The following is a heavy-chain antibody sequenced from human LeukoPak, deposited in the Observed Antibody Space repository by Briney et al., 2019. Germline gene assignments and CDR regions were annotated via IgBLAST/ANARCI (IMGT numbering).Heavy chain of an antibody. Sequence: GGSLRLSCAASGFTISSYSMNWVRQAPGKGLEWVSFINERSSIISYADSVEGRFTISRDNAKNSLYLQMNSLRVEDTAVYYCTRGTIMDVWGKGTTVTVSS. J-gene: IGHJ6*04. D-gene: IGHD4/OR15-4a*01. CDR1: GFTISSYS. CDR3: TRGTIMDV. V-gene: IGHV3-48*01. CDR2: INERSSII.